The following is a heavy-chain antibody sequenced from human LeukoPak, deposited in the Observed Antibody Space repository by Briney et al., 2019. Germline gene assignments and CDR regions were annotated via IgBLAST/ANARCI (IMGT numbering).Heavy chain of an antibody. D-gene: IGHD3-10*01. CDR1: GYIFTNYY. Sequence: ASVKVSCNASGYIFTNYYMHWLRQAPGQGLEWMGTINPSGGSTTYAQKFQGRVTMTTDTSTTTLYMELSSLRSEDTAVYYCARDHGSAYYRAPRHWGQGTLVTVSS. V-gene: IGHV1-46*01. CDR3: ARDHGSAYYRAPRH. CDR2: INPSGGST. J-gene: IGHJ4*02.